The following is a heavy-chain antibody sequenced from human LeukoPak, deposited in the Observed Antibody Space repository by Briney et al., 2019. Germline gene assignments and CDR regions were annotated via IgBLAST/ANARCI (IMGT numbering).Heavy chain of an antibody. Sequence: GGSLRLSCAASGFTVSSNYMSWVRQAPGKGLGWVSVIYSGGSTYYADSVKGRFTISRDNSKNTLYLQMNSLRAEATAVYYCARDSQYPLSGYFDYWGQGTLVTVSS. CDR2: IYSGGST. CDR3: ARDSQYPLSGYFDY. D-gene: IGHD3-16*02. V-gene: IGHV3-66*01. J-gene: IGHJ4*02. CDR1: GFTVSSNY.